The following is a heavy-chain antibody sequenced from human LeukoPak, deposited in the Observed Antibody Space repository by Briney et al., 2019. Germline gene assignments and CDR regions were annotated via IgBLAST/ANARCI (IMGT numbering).Heavy chain of an antibody. D-gene: IGHD3-3*01. CDR1: GYTFTGYY. CDR3: ARDGWSGHTGLDP. V-gene: IGHV1-2*02. CDR2: INPNSGGT. J-gene: IGHJ5*02. Sequence: ASVKVSCKASGYTFTGYYMRWVRQAPGQGLEWMGWINPNSGGTNYAQKFQGRVTMTRDTSISTAYMELSRLRSDDTAVYYCARDGWSGHTGLDPWGQGTLVTVSS.